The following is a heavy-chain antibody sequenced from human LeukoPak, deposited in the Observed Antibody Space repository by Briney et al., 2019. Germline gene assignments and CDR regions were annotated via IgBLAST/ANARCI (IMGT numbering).Heavy chain of an antibody. CDR2: IYSGGST. Sequence: GGSLRLSCAASGFTVSSNYMRWVRQAPGKGLEWVSVIYSGGSTYYADSVKGRFTISRDHSKNTLYLQMNSLRAEDTALYYCARGLSIAAAGDAFDIWGLGTMVTVSS. V-gene: IGHV3-53*01. D-gene: IGHD6-13*01. CDR1: GFTVSSNY. CDR3: ARGLSIAAAGDAFDI. J-gene: IGHJ3*02.